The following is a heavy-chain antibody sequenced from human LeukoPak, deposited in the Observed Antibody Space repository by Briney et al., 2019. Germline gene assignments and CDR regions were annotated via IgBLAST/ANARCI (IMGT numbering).Heavy chain of an antibody. V-gene: IGHV4-59*08. Sequence: SETLSLTCTVSGGSISSYYWSWVRQPPGKGLEWIGYIYYSGNTNYNPSLKSRVTISLHTSKNQFSLKLTSVTAADTAVYYCARRNSDSYYYDSGYPGAFDIWGQGTMVTVSS. CDR1: GGSISSYY. CDR3: ARRNSDSYYYDSGYPGAFDI. J-gene: IGHJ3*02. D-gene: IGHD3-22*01. CDR2: IYYSGNT.